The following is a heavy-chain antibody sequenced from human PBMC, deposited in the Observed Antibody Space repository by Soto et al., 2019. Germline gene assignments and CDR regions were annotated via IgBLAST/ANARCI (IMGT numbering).Heavy chain of an antibody. CDR3: AKDPPVQDIVVVPGGYYYYGMDV. CDR2: ISGSGGST. D-gene: IGHD2-2*01. Sequence: GGSLRLSCAASGFTFSSYAMSWVRQAPGKGLEWVSAISGSGGSTYYADSVKGRFTISRDNSKNTLYLQMNSLRAGDTAVYYCAKDPPVQDIVVVPGGYYYYGMDVWGQGTTVTVSS. CDR1: GFTFSSYA. J-gene: IGHJ6*02. V-gene: IGHV3-23*01.